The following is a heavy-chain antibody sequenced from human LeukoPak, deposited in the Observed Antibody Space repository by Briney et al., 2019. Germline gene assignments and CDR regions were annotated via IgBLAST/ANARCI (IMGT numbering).Heavy chain of an antibody. Sequence: GGSLRLSCAASGFTFSSYGMHWVRQAPGKGLEWVAVISYDGSNKYYADSVKGRFTISRDNSKNTLYLQMNRLRAEDTAVYYCANNNRYLTSPPGGYWGQGTLVTVSS. CDR2: ISYDGSNK. CDR3: ANNNRYLTSPPGGY. CDR1: GFTFSSYG. D-gene: IGHD1-14*01. J-gene: IGHJ4*02. V-gene: IGHV3-30*18.